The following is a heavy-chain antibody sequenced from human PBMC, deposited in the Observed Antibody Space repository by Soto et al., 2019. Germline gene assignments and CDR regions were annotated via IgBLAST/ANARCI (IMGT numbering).Heavy chain of an antibody. V-gene: IGHV3-49*03. CDR1: GLTFGDYA. D-gene: IGHD1-26*01. Sequence: GGSLRLSCTASGLTFGDYAMSWFRQAPGKGLEWVGFIRSKAYGGTTEYAASVKGRFTISRDDSKSIAHLQMNSLKTEDTAVYYCTRDLSGSFYYFDYWGQGTLVTVSS. CDR3: TRDLSGSFYYFDY. J-gene: IGHJ4*02. CDR2: IRSKAYGGTT.